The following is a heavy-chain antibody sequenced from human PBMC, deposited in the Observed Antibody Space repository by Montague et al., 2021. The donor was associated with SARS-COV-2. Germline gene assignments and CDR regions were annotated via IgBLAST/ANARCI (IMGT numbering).Heavy chain of an antibody. CDR3: ARGRKGVNIVVVVIGFYYYMDV. D-gene: IGHD3-22*01. V-gene: IGHV4-34*01. CDR1: GTSFSGYY. CDR2: INQSGSI. J-gene: IGHJ6*03. Sequence: SETLSLTCAVHGTSFSGYYWNWIRQPPGEGLEWIGEINQSGSINYNPSLKSRVTILVDSSKNQFFLKLTSVTAADTAVYYCARGRKGVNIVVVVIGFYYYMDVWGKGTTVTVSS.